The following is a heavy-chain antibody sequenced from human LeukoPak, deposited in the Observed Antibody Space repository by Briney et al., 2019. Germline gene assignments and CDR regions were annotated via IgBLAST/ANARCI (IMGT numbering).Heavy chain of an antibody. D-gene: IGHD6-13*01. CDR1: VYRFTNFD. V-gene: IGHV1-8*01. CDR3: ARGPRESSSSDY. Sequence: ASVKISRKTSVYRFTNFDINWVRQAPGQGLEWMGWMNPDNGNTGYAQKFQGRVSMSGDTSITTAFMVLSSLRSDDTAVYFCARGPRESSSSDYWGQGTLVTVSS. J-gene: IGHJ4*02. CDR2: MNPDNGNT.